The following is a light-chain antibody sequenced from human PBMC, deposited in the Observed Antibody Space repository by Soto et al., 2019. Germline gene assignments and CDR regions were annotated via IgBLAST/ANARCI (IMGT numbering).Light chain of an antibody. V-gene: IGKV1-39*01. CDR2: AAS. Sequence: DIQVTQSPSSLSASVGDRVTITCRTSQTLMNYLNWYQQKPGKAPKLLIYAASNLQSGVPSRFSGSGSGTDFTLTISNLQPEDFATCYCQQSYSASVTFGQGTEVVIK. CDR1: QTLMNY. CDR3: QQSYSASVT. J-gene: IGKJ1*01.